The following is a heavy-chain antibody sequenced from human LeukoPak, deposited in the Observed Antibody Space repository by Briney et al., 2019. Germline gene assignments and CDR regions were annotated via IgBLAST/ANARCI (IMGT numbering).Heavy chain of an antibody. V-gene: IGHV4-34*01. CDR2: INHSGST. Sequence: PSETLSLTCAVYGGSFSGYYWSWIRQPPGKGLEWIGEINHSGSTNYNPSLKSRVTISVDTSKNQFSLKLSSVTAADTAVYYCARGPDIVVVPAAIRFDYWGQGTLVTVSS. J-gene: IGHJ4*02. CDR1: GGSFSGYY. CDR3: ARGPDIVVVPAAIRFDY. D-gene: IGHD2-2*02.